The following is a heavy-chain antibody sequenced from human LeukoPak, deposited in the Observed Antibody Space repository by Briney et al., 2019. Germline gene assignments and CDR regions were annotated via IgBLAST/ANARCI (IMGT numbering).Heavy chain of an antibody. D-gene: IGHD2-15*01. Sequence: PGGSLRLSCEASGFTVSSNYMSWVRQAPGKGLEWVSVIYSGGSTYYADSVKGRFTISRDNSKNTLYLQMNSLRAEDTAVYYCAAKYCSGGSCYYWGQGTLVTVSS. CDR2: IYSGGST. CDR3: AAKYCSGGSCYY. CDR1: GFTVSSNY. J-gene: IGHJ4*02. V-gene: IGHV3-66*01.